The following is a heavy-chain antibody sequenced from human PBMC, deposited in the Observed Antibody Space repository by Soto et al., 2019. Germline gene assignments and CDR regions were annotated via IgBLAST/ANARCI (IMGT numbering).Heavy chain of an antibody. Sequence: QVQLVQSGAEVKKPGSSVKVSCKASGGTFSSYAISWVRQAPGQGLEWMGGIIPIFGTANYAQKFQGRVTITADESTSTAYMELGSLRSEDTAVYYCARGGGLDIVVVVAATPEWFDPWGQGTLVTVSS. CDR2: IIPIFGTA. CDR1: GGTFSSYA. D-gene: IGHD2-15*01. CDR3: ARGGGLDIVVVVAATPEWFDP. J-gene: IGHJ5*02. V-gene: IGHV1-69*01.